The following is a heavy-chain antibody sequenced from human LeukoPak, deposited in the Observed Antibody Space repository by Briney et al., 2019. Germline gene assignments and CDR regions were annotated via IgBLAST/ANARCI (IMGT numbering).Heavy chain of an antibody. CDR1: GFTVSTTY. V-gene: IGHV3-53*01. CDR3: ARKSDLFNAAFDI. J-gene: IGHJ3*02. Sequence: GGSLRLSCAASGFTVSTTYMSWVRQAPGKGLEWVSITYTDVNTNYADSVKGRFTISRDNSQNTLPLQMNSLRAEDTAVYYCARKSDLFNAAFDIWGQGTVVTVSS. CDR2: TYTDVNT.